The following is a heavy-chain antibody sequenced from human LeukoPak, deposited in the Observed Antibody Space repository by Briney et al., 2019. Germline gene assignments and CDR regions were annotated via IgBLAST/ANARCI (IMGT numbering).Heavy chain of an antibody. V-gene: IGHV3-23*01. CDR2: ISGSGGST. Sequence: GGSLRLSCAASGFTFSSYAMSWVRQAPGKGLEWVSAISGSGGSTYYADSVKGRLTISRDNSKNTLYLQMNSLRAEDTAVYYCAKDQTAAAGFLDAFDIWGQGTMVTVSS. J-gene: IGHJ3*02. D-gene: IGHD6-13*01. CDR1: GFTFSSYA. CDR3: AKDQTAAAGFLDAFDI.